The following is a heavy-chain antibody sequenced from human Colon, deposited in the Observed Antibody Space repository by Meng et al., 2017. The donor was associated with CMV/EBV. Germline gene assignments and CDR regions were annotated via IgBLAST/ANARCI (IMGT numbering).Heavy chain of an antibody. CDR3: VKGGAFTAATRDWFGF. CDR2: VRHDGSAR. D-gene: IGHD2-2*01. Sequence: GGSLRLSCTVSRFRFSDFWMNWVRQAPGKGLEWVAFVRHDGSARYYADFVKGRIIISRDNSKNTMSLQVNSLRPEDTAVYHCVKGGAFTAATRDWFGFWGQGTLVTVSS. J-gene: IGHJ5*01. CDR1: RFRFSDFW. V-gene: IGHV3-30*02.